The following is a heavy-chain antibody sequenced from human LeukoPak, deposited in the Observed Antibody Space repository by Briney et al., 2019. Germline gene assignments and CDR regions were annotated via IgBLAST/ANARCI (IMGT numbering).Heavy chain of an antibody. D-gene: IGHD6-6*01. CDR1: GFTFSSYS. V-gene: IGHV3-21*01. CDR2: INSSSSYI. Sequence: GGSLRLSCAASGFTFSSYSMNWVRQAPGKGLDCVSSINSSSSYIYYADSVKGRFTISRDNAKNSLYLQMNSLRAEDTAVYYCAMEYSSSSWPGYWGQGTLVTVSS. CDR3: AMEYSSSSWPGY. J-gene: IGHJ4*02.